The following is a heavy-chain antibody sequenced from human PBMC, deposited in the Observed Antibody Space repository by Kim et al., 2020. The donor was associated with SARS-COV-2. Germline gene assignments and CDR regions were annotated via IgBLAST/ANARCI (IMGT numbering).Heavy chain of an antibody. CDR2: IYHSGST. CDR3: ARVLTGMVRGDDAFDI. CDR1: GGSISSSNW. V-gene: IGHV4-4*02. J-gene: IGHJ3*02. D-gene: IGHD3-10*01. Sequence: SETLSLTCAVSGGSISSSNWWSWVRQPPGKGLEWIGEIYHSGSTNYNPSLKSRVTISVDKSKNQFSLKLSSVTAADTAVYYCARVLTGMVRGDDAFDIWGQGTMVTVSS.